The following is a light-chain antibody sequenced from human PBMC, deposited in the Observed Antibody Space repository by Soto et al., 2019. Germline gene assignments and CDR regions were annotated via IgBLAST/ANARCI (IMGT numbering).Light chain of an antibody. J-gene: IGLJ3*02. CDR3: ETWDSNTHV. V-gene: IGLV4-60*02. Sequence: QSVLTQSSSASASLGSSVKLTCTLSSGHSSYIIAWHQQQPGKAPRYLMKLEGSGSYNKGSGVPDRFSGSSSGADRYLTISNLQFEDEADYYCETWDSNTHVFGGVTKLTVL. CDR2: LEGSGSY. CDR1: SGHSSYI.